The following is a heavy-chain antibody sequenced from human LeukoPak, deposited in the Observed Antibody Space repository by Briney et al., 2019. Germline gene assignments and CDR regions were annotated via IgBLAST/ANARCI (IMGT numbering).Heavy chain of an antibody. J-gene: IGHJ5*02. CDR2: IYYSGST. D-gene: IGHD3-9*01. V-gene: IGHV4-31*03. CDR1: GGSISSGGYY. Sequence: PSQTLSLTCTVSGGSISSGGYYWSWIRQHPGKGLEWIGYIYYSGSTYYNPSLKSRVTISVDTSKNQFSPKLSSVTAADTAVYYCARRHGILTGYLSWFDPWGQGTLVTVSS. CDR3: ARRHGILTGYLSWFDP.